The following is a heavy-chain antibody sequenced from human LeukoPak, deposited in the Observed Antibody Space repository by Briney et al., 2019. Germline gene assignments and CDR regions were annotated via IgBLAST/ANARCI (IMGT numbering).Heavy chain of an antibody. CDR2: ISYDGSNK. D-gene: IGHD4-17*01. Sequence: GRSLRLSCAASGFIFSSYGMHWVRQAPGKGLEWVAVISYDGSNKYYADSVKGRFTISRDNSKNTLYLQMNSLRAEDTAVYYCAKTLMTTVTRYGMDVWGQGTTVTVSS. V-gene: IGHV3-30*18. CDR3: AKTLMTTVTRYGMDV. J-gene: IGHJ6*02. CDR1: GFIFSSYG.